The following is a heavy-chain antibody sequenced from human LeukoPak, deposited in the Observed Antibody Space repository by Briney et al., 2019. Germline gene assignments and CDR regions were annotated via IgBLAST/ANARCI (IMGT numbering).Heavy chain of an antibody. D-gene: IGHD4-23*01. CDR3: TKGDDYGANTRLPKYNWFDP. CDR2: IRYDGNNK. V-gene: IGHV3-30*02. J-gene: IGHJ5*02. Sequence: GGSLRLSCAASGFAFSFCAMHWVRQAPGKGLEWVAFIRYDGNNKNYADSVKGRFTISRDNSRDTLYLQMNSLRAEDTAVYYCTKGDDYGANTRLPKYNWFDPWGQGTLVTVSS. CDR1: GFAFSFCA.